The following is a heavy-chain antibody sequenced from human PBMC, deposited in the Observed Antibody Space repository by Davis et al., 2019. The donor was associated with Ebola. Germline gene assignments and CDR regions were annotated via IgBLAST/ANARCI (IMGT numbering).Heavy chain of an antibody. Sequence: GESLKISCAASGFTFGGSAMHWVRQAPGKGLEYVSAISSNGGSTYYANSVKGRFTISRDNSKNTLYLQMGSLRAEDMAVYYCATGYSSGWYFYYGMDVWGQGTTVTVSS. CDR1: GFTFGGSA. CDR2: ISSNGGST. CDR3: ATGYSSGWYFYYGMDV. V-gene: IGHV3-64*01. J-gene: IGHJ6*02. D-gene: IGHD6-19*01.